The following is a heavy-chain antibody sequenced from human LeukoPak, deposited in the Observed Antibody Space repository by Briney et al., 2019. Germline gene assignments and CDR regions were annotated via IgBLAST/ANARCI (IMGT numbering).Heavy chain of an antibody. D-gene: IGHD2-8*02. J-gene: IGHJ6*02. CDR1: AGSIRGYY. CDR3: ARDTGGAGYGLDV. Sequence: PTETLSLTCSVSAGSIRGYYWSGIRQPAGEELEWIGRIYSSGSTNYNPSLKSRLTLSVETSRNEVSLRLRSVTAADTAVYFCARDTGGAGYGLDVWGQGTTVTVSS. V-gene: IGHV4-4*07. CDR2: IYSSGST.